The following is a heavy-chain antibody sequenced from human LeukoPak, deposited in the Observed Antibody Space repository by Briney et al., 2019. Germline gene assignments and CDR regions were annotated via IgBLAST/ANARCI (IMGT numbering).Heavy chain of an antibody. J-gene: IGHJ6*02. CDR3: ARTYDFWSCYSLLPTTKDYGMDV. V-gene: IGHV3-66*01. D-gene: IGHD3-3*01. CDR1: GFTFGRYT. CDR2: IYSGGGT. Sequence: GGSLRLSCAASGFTFGRYTMTWVRQAPGKGLEWVSVIYSGGGTYYADSVKVRFTISRDNSKNTLYLQMNSLRAEDTTVYYCARTYDFWSCYSLLPTTKDYGMDVWGQGTTVTVSS.